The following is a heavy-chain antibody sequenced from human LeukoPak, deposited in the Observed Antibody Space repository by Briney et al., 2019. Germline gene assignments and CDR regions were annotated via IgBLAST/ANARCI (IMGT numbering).Heavy chain of an antibody. J-gene: IGHJ5*02. Sequence: PSETLSLTCTVSGGSISSGGYYWSWIRQHPGKGLEWIGYIYYSGSTYYNPSLKSRVTISVDTSKNQFSLKLSSVTAADTAVYYCARGQWAAAGTFLAWGQGTLVTVSS. V-gene: IGHV4-31*03. CDR3: ARGQWAAAGTFLA. CDR2: IYYSGST. D-gene: IGHD6-13*01. CDR1: GGSISSGGYY.